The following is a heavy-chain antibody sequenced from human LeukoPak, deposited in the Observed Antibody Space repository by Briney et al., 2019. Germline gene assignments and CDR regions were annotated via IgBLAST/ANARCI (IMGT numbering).Heavy chain of an antibody. D-gene: IGHD2-15*01. CDR1: GFTFTVYN. CDR2: INPNNGGT. J-gene: IGHJ6*03. CDR3: ARGLSGPYYYYYMDV. V-gene: IGHV1-2*02. Sequence: ASVKVSCKASGFTFTVYNIHWVRQAPGQGLEWMGSINPNNGGTNYAQKFQGRVTMTRDTSISTAYMELSRLRSDDTAVYYCARGLSGPYYYYYMDVWGKGTTVTVSS.